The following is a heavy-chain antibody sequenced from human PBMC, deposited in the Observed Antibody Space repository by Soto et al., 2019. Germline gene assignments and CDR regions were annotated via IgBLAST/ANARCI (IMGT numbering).Heavy chain of an antibody. CDR3: ARQVYTVVTPIDF. D-gene: IGHD2-21*02. CDR1: GFTFIAYT. CDR2: ISGARAYI. V-gene: IGHV3-48*02. Sequence: EVQLLESGGGLVQPGGSLRLSWAASGFTFIAYTRNWVPQAPGKGLEWLSYISGARAYIYYADSVRGRFTISRDNAENSLYLQMDNLRDEDTAVYYCARQVYTVVTPIDFWGQGTLVTVSS. J-gene: IGHJ4*02.